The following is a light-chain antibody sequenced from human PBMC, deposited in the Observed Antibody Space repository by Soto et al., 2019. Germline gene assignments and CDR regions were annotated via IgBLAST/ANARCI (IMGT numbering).Light chain of an antibody. Sequence: QSVLTQPRSVSGSPGQSVTISCTGTSSDVGGYNYVSWYQQHPGKAPKLMIYGVNNRPSGVSNRFSGSKSGNTASLTISGLQADDEAYYYCSSYTTSSALQVFGTGTKV. CDR3: SSYTTSSALQV. CDR1: SSDVGGYNY. J-gene: IGLJ1*01. CDR2: GVN. V-gene: IGLV2-14*01.